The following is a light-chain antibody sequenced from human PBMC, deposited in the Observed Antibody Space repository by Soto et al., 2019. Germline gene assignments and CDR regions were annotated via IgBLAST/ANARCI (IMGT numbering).Light chain of an antibody. CDR2: GAS. V-gene: IGKV3-20*01. CDR3: QQYGSSPRT. CDR1: QSVSSGF. Sequence: EIVLTQSPGTLSLSPGERATLSCRASQSVSSGFLAWYQQKVGQAPRLLIYGASSRATGIPDRFSGSGSGTDFTLTISRLEPEDFAVYYCQQYGSSPRTFGQGTRLEIK. J-gene: IGKJ5*01.